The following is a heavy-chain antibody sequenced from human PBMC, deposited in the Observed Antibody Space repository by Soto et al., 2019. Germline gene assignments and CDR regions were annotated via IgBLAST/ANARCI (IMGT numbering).Heavy chain of an antibody. CDR1: GGSISSSSYY. CDR3: ARLAARGCGFLCLGYYYYGMAV. CDR2: IYYSGST. V-gene: IGHV4-39*01. J-gene: IGHJ6*02. D-gene: IGHD2-21*01. Sequence: SETLSLTCTVSGGSISSSSYYWGWIRQPPGKGLEWIGSIYYSGSTYYNPSLKSRVTISVDTSKNQFSLKLSSVTAADTAVYYCARLAARGCGFLCLGYYYYGMAVSGQGTTV.